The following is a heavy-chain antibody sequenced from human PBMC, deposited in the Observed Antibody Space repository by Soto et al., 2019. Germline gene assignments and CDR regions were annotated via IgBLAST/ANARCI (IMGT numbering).Heavy chain of an antibody. Sequence: ASVKVSCKASGYAFTSYAMHWVRQAPGQRLEWMGWINAGNGNTKYSQKFQGRVTITRDTSASTAYMELSSLRSEDTAVYYCARAGFSYYYGMDVWGQGTTVNSP. CDR2: INAGNGNT. CDR3: ARAGFSYYYGMDV. J-gene: IGHJ6*02. V-gene: IGHV1-3*01. CDR1: GYAFTSYA. D-gene: IGHD2-15*01.